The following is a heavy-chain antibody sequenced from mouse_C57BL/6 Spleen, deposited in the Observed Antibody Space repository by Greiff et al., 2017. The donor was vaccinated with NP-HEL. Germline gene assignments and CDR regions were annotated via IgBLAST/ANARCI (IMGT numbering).Heavy chain of an antibody. D-gene: IGHD2-3*01. CDR1: GFSLTSYA. CDR3: ARNTDGYYSYAMDY. CDR2: IWTGGGT. J-gene: IGHJ4*01. V-gene: IGHV2-9-1*01. Sequence: VHLVESGPGLVAPSQSLSITCTVSGFSLTSYAISWVRQPPGKGLEWLGVIWTGGGTNYNSALKSRPSISKDNSKSQVFLKMNSLQTDDTARYYCARNTDGYYSYAMDYWGQGTSVTVSS.